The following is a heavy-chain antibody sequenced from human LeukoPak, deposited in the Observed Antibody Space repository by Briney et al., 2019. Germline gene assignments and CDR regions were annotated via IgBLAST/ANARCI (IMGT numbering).Heavy chain of an antibody. V-gene: IGHV3-21*01. D-gene: IGHD1-1*01. J-gene: IGHJ4*02. Sequence: PGGSLRLSCAASGFTFSSYTMHWTRQAPGKGLEWVSSISGSNSYIFYADSVKGRFTVSRDNAKDSPYLQMNSLRAEDTAVYYCARALTTLTYEGYWGQGTLVTVSS. CDR2: ISGSNSYI. CDR1: GFTFSSYT. CDR3: ARALTTLTYEGY.